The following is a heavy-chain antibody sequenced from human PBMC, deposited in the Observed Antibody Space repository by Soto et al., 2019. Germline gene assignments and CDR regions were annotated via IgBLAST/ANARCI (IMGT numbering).Heavy chain of an antibody. CDR3: ARDRQWLLFRRDYYYYYGMDV. J-gene: IGHJ6*02. V-gene: IGHV1-46*01. Sequence: GASVKVSCKASGYTFTSYYMHWVRQAPGQGLEWKGIVNPSGGSTSYAQKFQGRVTMTRDTSTSTVYMELSSLRSEDTAVYYFARDRQWLLFRRDYYYYYGMDVWGQGTTVTVSS. CDR1: GYTFTSYY. D-gene: IGHD5-12*01. CDR2: VNPSGGST.